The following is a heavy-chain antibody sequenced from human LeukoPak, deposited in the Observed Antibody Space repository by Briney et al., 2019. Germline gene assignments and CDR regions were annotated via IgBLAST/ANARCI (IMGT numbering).Heavy chain of an antibody. D-gene: IGHD6-13*01. Sequence: GGSLRLSCAASGFTFSSYSMNWVRQAPGKGLEWVSYISSSSSTIYYADSVKGRFTISRDNAKNSLYLQMNSLRAEDTAVYYCARLNSSRTGAFDIWGQGTMVTVSS. CDR2: ISSSSSTI. V-gene: IGHV3-48*04. J-gene: IGHJ3*02. CDR3: ARLNSSRTGAFDI. CDR1: GFTFSSYS.